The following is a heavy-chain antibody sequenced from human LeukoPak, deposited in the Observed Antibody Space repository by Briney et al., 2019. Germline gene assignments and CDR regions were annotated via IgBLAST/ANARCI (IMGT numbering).Heavy chain of an antibody. Sequence: ASVKVSCKASGYTFTSYGISWVRLAPGQGLEWMGWIGAYNGNTNYAQKLQGRVTMTTDTSTSTAYMELRSLRSDDTAVYYCARAGYSSGWYAFDYWGQGTLVTVSS. CDR3: ARAGYSSGWYAFDY. V-gene: IGHV1-18*01. CDR2: IGAYNGNT. CDR1: GYTFTSYG. D-gene: IGHD6-19*01. J-gene: IGHJ4*02.